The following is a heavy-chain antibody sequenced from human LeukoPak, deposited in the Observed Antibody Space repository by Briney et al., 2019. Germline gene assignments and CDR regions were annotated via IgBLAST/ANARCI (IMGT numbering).Heavy chain of an antibody. CDR1: GGTFSSYA. CDR2: IIPIFGTA. CDR3: ARSYSNYDYYYYMDV. Sequence: GASVKVSCKASGGTFSSYAISWVRQAPGQGLEWMGGIIPIFGTANYAQKFQGRVTITADESTSTAYMELSSLRSEDTAVYYCARSYSNYDYYYYMDVWGKGTTVTVSS. D-gene: IGHD4-11*01. J-gene: IGHJ6*03. V-gene: IGHV1-69*13.